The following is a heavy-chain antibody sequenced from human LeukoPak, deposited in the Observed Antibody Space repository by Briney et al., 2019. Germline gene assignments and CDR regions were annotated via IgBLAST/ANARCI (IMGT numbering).Heavy chain of an antibody. J-gene: IGHJ4*02. CDR2: IYENGGTT. D-gene: IGHD2-21*01. Sequence: GGSLRLYCVGSGFTFRSHAMSWVRQAPEKGLEFVSGIYENGGTTYYADSVKGRFSISRDNSKNTLYLQMDSLRGEDTAVYYCAKDFRIGYSAHFDYWGQGALVTVSS. V-gene: IGHV3-23*01. CDR1: GFTFRSHA. CDR3: AKDFRIGYSAHFDY.